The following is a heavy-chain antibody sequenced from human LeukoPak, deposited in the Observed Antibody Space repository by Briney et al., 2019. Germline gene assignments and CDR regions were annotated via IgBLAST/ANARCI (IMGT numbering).Heavy chain of an antibody. Sequence: GGSLRLSCAASGFTFSSYWMHWVRQAPGKGLVWVSRINTDGSSTTYADSVKGRFTISRDNAKNTLYLQMNSLRAEDTAVYYCARVETYYDSSGYNSGYFDYWGQGTLVTVSS. CDR3: ARVETYYDSSGYNSGYFDY. J-gene: IGHJ4*02. V-gene: IGHV3-74*01. D-gene: IGHD3-22*01. CDR2: INTDGSST. CDR1: GFTFSSYW.